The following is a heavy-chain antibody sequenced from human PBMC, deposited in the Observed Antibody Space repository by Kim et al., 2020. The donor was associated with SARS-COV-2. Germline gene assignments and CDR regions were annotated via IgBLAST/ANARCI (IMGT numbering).Heavy chain of an antibody. Sequence: SETLSLTCTVSGDSVSVGSYYWGWIRQPPGKGLEWIGTVYNFGNTYFNPSLKSRVSISVDTSKNQFSLNLRSVTAADTAVYYCVRPYRCGWNWFDPWGQGTLVTVSS. CDR1: GDSVSVGSYY. CDR3: VRPYRCGWNWFDP. D-gene: IGHD6-19*01. V-gene: IGHV4-39*01. J-gene: IGHJ5*02. CDR2: VYNFGNT.